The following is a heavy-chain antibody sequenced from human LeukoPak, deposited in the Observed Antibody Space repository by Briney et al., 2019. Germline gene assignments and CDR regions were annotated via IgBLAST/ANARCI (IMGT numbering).Heavy chain of an antibody. Sequence: GASVKVSCKASGGTFSSYAISWVRQAPGQGLEWMGRIIPIFGIANYAQKFQGRVTITADKSTSTAYMELSSLRSEDTAVYYCARGSVVPAATHYYYNGMDVWGQGTTVTVSS. CDR2: IIPIFGIA. CDR1: GGTFSSYA. CDR3: ARGSVVPAATHYYYNGMDV. D-gene: IGHD2-2*01. J-gene: IGHJ6*02. V-gene: IGHV1-69*04.